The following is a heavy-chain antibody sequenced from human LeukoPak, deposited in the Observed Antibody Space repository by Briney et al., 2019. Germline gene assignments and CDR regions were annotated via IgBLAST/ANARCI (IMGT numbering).Heavy chain of an antibody. CDR2: ISDSGGS. V-gene: IGHV4-61*01. J-gene: IGHJ4*02. CDR3: ARVAAAGTGPDY. Sequence: KPLETLSLTCSVSGGSVSSGISYWSWIRQPPGEGLEWIAYISDSGGSDYNPSLRGRVTISLDTSKNQFSLRLTSVTAADTAVYYCARVAAAGTGPDYWGQGTLVTVSS. D-gene: IGHD6-13*01. CDR1: GGSVSSGISY.